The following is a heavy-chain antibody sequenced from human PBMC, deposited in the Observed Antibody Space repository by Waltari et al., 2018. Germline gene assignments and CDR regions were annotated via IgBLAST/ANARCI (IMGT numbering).Heavy chain of an antibody. CDR3: ARLEDCTGPGGNCYSGDSFAMDV. D-gene: IGHD2-8*02. Sequence: QVQLQQWGAGLLQPSETLSLSCAVYGGSFSGYYWGWIRQPPGKGLAWIGEINHAGNTNYSPSLGGGVTLFVDTSKSQCSLKVHSVTAADTAVYYCARLEDCTGPGGNCYSGDSFAMDVWGQGTTVTVSS. CDR2: INHAGNT. J-gene: IGHJ6*02. V-gene: IGHV4-34*02. CDR1: GGSFSGYY.